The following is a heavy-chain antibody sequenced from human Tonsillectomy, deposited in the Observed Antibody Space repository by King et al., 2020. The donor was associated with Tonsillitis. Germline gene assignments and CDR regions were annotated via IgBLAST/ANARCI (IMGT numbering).Heavy chain of an antibody. V-gene: IGHV3-30*18. J-gene: IGHJ6*02. CDR3: AKDQGVVVPAAHYYYYYGMDV. Sequence: VQLVESGGGVVQPGRSLRLSCAASGFTFSSYGMHWVRQAPGKGLEWVAVISYDGSNKYYADSVKGRFTISRDNSKNTLYLQMNSLRAEDTAVYYCAKDQGVVVPAAHYYYYYGMDVWGQGTTVTVSS. CDR2: ISYDGSNK. D-gene: IGHD2-2*01. CDR1: GFTFSSYG.